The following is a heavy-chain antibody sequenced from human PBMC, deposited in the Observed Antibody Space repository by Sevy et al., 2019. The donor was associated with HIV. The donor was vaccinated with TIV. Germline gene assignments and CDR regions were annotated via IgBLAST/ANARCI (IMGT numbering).Heavy chain of an antibody. CDR2: ISSSSSYI. D-gene: IGHD3-10*01. Sequence: GGSLRLSCAASGFTFSSYSMNWVRQAPGKGLEWVSSISSSSSYIYYADSVKGRFTISRDNAKNSVYLQMNSLRAEDTAVYYCARDREGGWFGELYQGFDYWGQGTLVTVSS. CDR1: GFTFSSYS. CDR3: ARDREGGWFGELYQGFDY. V-gene: IGHV3-21*01. J-gene: IGHJ4*02.